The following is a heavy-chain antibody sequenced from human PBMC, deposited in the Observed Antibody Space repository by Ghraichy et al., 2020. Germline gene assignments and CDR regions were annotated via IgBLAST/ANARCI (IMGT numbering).Heavy chain of an antibody. CDR1: GFTFSSYA. CDR3: ANHVFASYYFDY. J-gene: IGHJ4*02. CDR2: ISGSGGST. D-gene: IGHD2-21*01. Sequence: GGSLRLSCAASGFTFSSYAMSWVRQAPGKGLEWVSAISGSGGSTYYADSVKGRFTISRDNSKNTLYLQMNSLRAEDTAVYYCANHVFASYYFDYWGQGTLVTVSS. V-gene: IGHV3-23*01.